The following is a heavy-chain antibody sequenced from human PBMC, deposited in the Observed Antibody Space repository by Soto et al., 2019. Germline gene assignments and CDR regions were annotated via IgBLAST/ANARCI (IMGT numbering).Heavy chain of an antibody. CDR1: GGSISSGDYY. D-gene: IGHD2-15*01. V-gene: IGHV4-30-4*01. CDR3: ATGYSYFEY. CDR2: IYYTGST. J-gene: IGHJ4*02. Sequence: SETLSLTCPVSGGSISSGDYYWSWIRQPPGKGLEWIGYIYYTGSTYYNPSLKSRLTISLDTSKNQFSLKLSSVTAADTAVYYCATGYSYFEYWGQGTLVTVSS.